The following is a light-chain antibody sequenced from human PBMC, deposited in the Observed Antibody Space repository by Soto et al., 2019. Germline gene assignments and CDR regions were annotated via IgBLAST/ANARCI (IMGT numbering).Light chain of an antibody. V-gene: IGKV3-15*01. J-gene: IGKJ4*01. Sequence: EIVMTQSPATLSVSPGERATLSCRASQSVGSNLAWYQQKPGQAPRLLIYGASTRATGIPARFSGSGSGAEFTLTISSLQSEDFAVYYCQQCNSWPLTFGGGTKV. CDR1: QSVGSN. CDR2: GAS. CDR3: QQCNSWPLT.